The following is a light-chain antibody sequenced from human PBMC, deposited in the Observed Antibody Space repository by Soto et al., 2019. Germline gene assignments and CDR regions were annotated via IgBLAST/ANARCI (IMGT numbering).Light chain of an antibody. V-gene: IGLV2-14*03. CDR1: SSDVGGSNF. Sequence: SALTQPSSLSDSPGQSITISCTGTSSDVGGSNFVSCYQQHPGKPPKLIIYDVANRPSGVSNRFSGSKSGSTASLIISRLQTEDEADYYCVSYTSSTTYVFGTGTKVTVL. CDR3: VSYTSSTTYV. J-gene: IGLJ1*01. CDR2: DVA.